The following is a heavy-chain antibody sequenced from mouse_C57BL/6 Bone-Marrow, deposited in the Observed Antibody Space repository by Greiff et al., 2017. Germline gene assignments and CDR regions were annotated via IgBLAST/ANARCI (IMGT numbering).Heavy chain of an antibody. CDR2: ISSGSSTI. V-gene: IGHV5-17*01. Sequence: EVKLVESGGGLVQPGGSLTLSCAASGFTFSDYGMHWVRQAPEKGLEWVAYISSGSSTIYYADTVTGRFTISRDNAKNTLFLQMTSLRSEDTAMYYCARTGYYGNYGFAYWGQGTLVTVSA. D-gene: IGHD2-1*01. J-gene: IGHJ3*01. CDR1: GFTFSDYG. CDR3: ARTGYYGNYGFAY.